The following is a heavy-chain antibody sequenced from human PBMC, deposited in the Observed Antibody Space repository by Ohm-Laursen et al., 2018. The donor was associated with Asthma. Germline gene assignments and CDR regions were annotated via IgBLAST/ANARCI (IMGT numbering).Heavy chain of an antibody. V-gene: IGHV3-21*01. D-gene: IGHD4-17*01. CDR3: ARGSFDEYGDYPSDS. CDR2: ISTASTFI. J-gene: IGHJ4*02. Sequence: SLRLSCAASGYTFSRYSIHWVRQVPGKGLEWVASISTASTFIYYADSVRGRFTTSRDNAKNSVYLQMNSLREEDTAVYFCARGSFDEYGDYPSDSWGQGALVTVSS. CDR1: GYTFSRYS.